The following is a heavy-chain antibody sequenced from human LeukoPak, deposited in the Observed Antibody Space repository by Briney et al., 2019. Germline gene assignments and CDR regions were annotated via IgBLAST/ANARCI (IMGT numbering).Heavy chain of an antibody. CDR3: ATGPYSAFEM. Sequence: PGGSLRLSCAASGFTFSDLWMHWVRQPPGGGLVWVSRVKGDEISTLYADSVKGRFTISRDNAKNTLYLQMNSLRADDTALYYCATGPYSAFEMWGQGTMVTVSS. V-gene: IGHV3-74*01. CDR2: VKGDEIST. D-gene: IGHD2-21*01. J-gene: IGHJ3*02. CDR1: GFTFSDLW.